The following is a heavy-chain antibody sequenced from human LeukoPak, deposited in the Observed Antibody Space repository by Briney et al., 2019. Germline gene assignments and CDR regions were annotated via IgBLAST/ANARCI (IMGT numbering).Heavy chain of an antibody. Sequence: SETLSLTCTVSGASISSHYWSWIRQPPGKGLEWIAYISYSGSANYNPSLKSRVTISVDTSKNQFSLKMISVTAADTAVYYCAGAGGDISSSQDLDYWGQGTLVTVSS. J-gene: IGHJ4*02. CDR2: ISYSGSA. D-gene: IGHD6-6*01. V-gene: IGHV4-59*11. CDR1: GASISSHY. CDR3: AGAGGDISSSQDLDY.